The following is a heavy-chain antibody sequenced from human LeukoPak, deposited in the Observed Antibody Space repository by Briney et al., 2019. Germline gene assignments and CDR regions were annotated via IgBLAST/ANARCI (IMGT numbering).Heavy chain of an antibody. CDR3: AKDQGYTGYDFVDY. Sequence: PGGSLRLSCAASGFTFSSYAMHGVRQAPGKGLEWVAVISYDGSNKYYADSVKGRFTISRDNSKTTLYLQMNSLRADDTAVYYCAKDQGYTGYDFVDYWGQGSLVTVSS. D-gene: IGHD5-12*01. CDR1: GFTFSSYA. V-gene: IGHV3-30*01. CDR2: ISYDGSNK. J-gene: IGHJ4*02.